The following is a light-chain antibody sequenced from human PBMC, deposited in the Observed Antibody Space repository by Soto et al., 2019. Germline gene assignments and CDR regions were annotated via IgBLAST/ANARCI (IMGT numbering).Light chain of an antibody. V-gene: IGKV1-27*01. CDR3: QKYNSAPWT. J-gene: IGKJ1*01. CDR1: QGISNY. CDR2: AAS. Sequence: DIQMTQSTSSLSASVGDRVTITCRASQGISNYLAWYHQKPGKVPKLLIYAASTLQSGITSRFSGSGSGTDFTRTISSLQPEDVATYYFQKYNSAPWTFGQGTKVHIK.